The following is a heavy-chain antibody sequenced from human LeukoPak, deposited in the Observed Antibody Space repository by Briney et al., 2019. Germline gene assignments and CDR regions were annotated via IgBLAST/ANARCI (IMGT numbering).Heavy chain of an antibody. J-gene: IGHJ4*02. D-gene: IGHD6-19*01. CDR3: AKSSRYGTGWYGRIDY. CDR2: IASDGSST. CDR1: GFTFSSYW. Sequence: GGSLRLSCAASGFTFSSYWMNWVRQAPGKGLVWVSRIASDGSSTTYADSVKGRFSISRDNAKNTLYLQMNSLRADDTAVYYCAKSSRYGTGWYGRIDYWGQGTLVTVS. V-gene: IGHV3-74*01.